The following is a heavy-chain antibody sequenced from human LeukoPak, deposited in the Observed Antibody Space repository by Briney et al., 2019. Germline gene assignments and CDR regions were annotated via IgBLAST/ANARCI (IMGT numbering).Heavy chain of an antibody. V-gene: IGHV3-23*01. J-gene: IGHJ6*02. Sequence: GGSLRLSCAASGFIFSSYAMSWVRQAPGKGLEWVSAISGTGGSIFYADSVRGRFTISRDNSKSTPYLQMSSLRAEDMAVYYCATPRSSYYYYGMDVWGQGTTVTVSS. CDR1: GFIFSSYA. CDR2: ISGTGGSI. CDR3: ATPRSSYYYYGMDV.